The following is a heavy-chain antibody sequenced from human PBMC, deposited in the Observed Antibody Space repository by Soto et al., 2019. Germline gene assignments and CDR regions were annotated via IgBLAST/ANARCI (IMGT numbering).Heavy chain of an antibody. J-gene: IGHJ4*02. V-gene: IGHV3-74*01. CDR3: AGTSGSNSFFDF. D-gene: IGHD4-4*01. CDR1: GFTFSSYW. Sequence: EVQLVESGGDLVQPGGSLRLSCAASGFTFSSYWMHWVRQAPGKGLVWVSRISSDGSSTTYAGSVRGRFTISRDNAKNILYLQMNSLRAEDTAVYYCAGTSGSNSFFDFWGQGSLVTVSS. CDR2: ISSDGSST.